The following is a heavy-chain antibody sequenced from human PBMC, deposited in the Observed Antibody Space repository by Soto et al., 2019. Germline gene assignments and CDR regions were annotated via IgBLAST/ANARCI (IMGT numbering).Heavy chain of an antibody. CDR2: ISGSGSPT. CDR1: GFSFSSYA. V-gene: IGHV3-23*01. Sequence: EVQRLESGGGLGQPGGSLRLSCAASGFSFSSYAMTWVRQAPWRGLEWVSAISGSGSPTYYADSVKGRFTISRDNSKNTLYLHMNSLRADDTAVYYCARDMSGGTYNYYYGMDVWGQGTTVTVSS. D-gene: IGHD1-26*01. CDR3: ARDMSGGTYNYYYGMDV. J-gene: IGHJ6*02.